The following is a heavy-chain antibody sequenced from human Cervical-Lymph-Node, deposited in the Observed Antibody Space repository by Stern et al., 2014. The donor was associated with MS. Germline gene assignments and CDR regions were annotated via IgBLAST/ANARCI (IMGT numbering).Heavy chain of an antibody. CDR2: SSWSGTKI. V-gene: IGHV3-9*01. Sequence: MQLVQSGGGLVQPGRSLRLSCAAAGFAFDDYAMHWVRQAPGKGLEWVSGSSWSGTKIGYADSVKGRFTISRDNAKNSLFLQMNNLRAEDTALYYCATANYEFGYYGMDVWGQGTAVTVS. J-gene: IGHJ6*02. D-gene: IGHD3-3*01. CDR3: ATANYEFGYYGMDV. CDR1: GFAFDDYA.